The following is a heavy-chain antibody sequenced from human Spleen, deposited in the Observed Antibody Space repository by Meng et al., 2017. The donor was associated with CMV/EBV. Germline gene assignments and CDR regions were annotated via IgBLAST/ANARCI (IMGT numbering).Heavy chain of an antibody. CDR1: GFTFSSYA. D-gene: IGHD4-11*01. Sequence: GESLKISCAASGFTFSSYAMSWVRQAPGKGLEWVSAISGSGGITFYADSVKGRFTISRDNSKNTLYLQMNSLRAEDTAVYYCARMTRSAWYFDLWGRGTLVTVSS. CDR2: ISGSGGIT. J-gene: IGHJ2*01. CDR3: ARMTRSAWYFDL. V-gene: IGHV3-23*01.